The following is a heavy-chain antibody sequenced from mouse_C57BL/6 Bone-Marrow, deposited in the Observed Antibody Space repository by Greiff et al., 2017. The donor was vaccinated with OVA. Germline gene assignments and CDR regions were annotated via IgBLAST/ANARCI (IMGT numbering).Heavy chain of an antibody. J-gene: IGHJ2*01. CDR1: GFTFSSYA. D-gene: IGHD1-1*01. Sequence: EVQVVESGAGLVKPGGSLKLSCAASGFTFSSYAMSWVRQTPEKRLEWVAYISSGGDYIYYADTVKGRFTISRDNARNTLYLQMSSLKSEDTAMYYCTRDYGSSYDYFDYWGQGTTLTVSS. CDR2: ISSGGDYI. CDR3: TRDYGSSYDYFDY. V-gene: IGHV5-9-1*02.